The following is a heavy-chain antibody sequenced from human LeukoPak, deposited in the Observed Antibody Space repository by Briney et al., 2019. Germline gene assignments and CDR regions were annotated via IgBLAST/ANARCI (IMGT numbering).Heavy chain of an antibody. D-gene: IGHD6-6*01. J-gene: IGHJ4*02. V-gene: IGHV4-59*01. CDR2: IYYRGST. Sequence: SETLSLTCTVSGGSISSYYWSWIRQPPGKGLEWIGYIYYRGSTNYNPSLKSRVTISVDTSKNQFSLKLSSVTAADTAVYYCASLAARRTFDYWDQGTLVTVSS. CDR3: ASLAARRTFDY. CDR1: GGSISSYY.